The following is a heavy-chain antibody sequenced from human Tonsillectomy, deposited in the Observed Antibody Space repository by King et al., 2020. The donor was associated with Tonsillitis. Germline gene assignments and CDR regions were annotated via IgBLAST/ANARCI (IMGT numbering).Heavy chain of an antibody. Sequence: EVQLVESEGGLVQPGGSLRLSCAASGFTFSSYAMSWVRQAPGKGLEWVSAISGSGGSTYYADSVKGRFTISRDNSKNTLYLQMNSLRAEDTAVYYCAKRRYIAAAGPTNSFDYWGQGTLVTVSS. J-gene: IGHJ4*02. CDR3: AKRRYIAAAGPTNSFDY. CDR1: GFTFSSYA. D-gene: IGHD6-13*01. CDR2: ISGSGGST. V-gene: IGHV3-23*04.